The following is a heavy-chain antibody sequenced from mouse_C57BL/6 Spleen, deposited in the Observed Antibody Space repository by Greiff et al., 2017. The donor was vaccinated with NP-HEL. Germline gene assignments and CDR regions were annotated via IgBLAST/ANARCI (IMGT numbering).Heavy chain of an antibody. J-gene: IGHJ1*03. D-gene: IGHD1-1*01. V-gene: IGHV1-15*01. Sequence: VKVVESGAELVRPGASVTLSCKASGYTFTDYEMHWVKQTPVHGLEWIGAIDPETGGTAYNQKFKGKAILTADKSSSTAYMELRSLTSEDSAVYYCTRGGTVVGYFDVWGTGTTVTVSS. CDR2: IDPETGGT. CDR1: GYTFTDYE. CDR3: TRGGTVVGYFDV.